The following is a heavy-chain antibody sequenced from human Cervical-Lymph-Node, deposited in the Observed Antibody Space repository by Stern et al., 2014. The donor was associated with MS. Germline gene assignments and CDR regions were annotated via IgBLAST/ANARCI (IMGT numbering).Heavy chain of an antibody. D-gene: IGHD5-18*01. V-gene: IGHV5-51*03. Sequence: QLAEPGAEVKKPGESLKISCKGSGYSFATYWIGWVRQMPGKGMEWMGSIHPGDSDTRYSPSFLAQVTISADKYIRTHHPQWSSLKASDTAMYYCARPGDDTAKYGLDVWGQGTTVTVSS. CDR3: ARPGDDTAKYGLDV. J-gene: IGHJ6*02. CDR2: IHPGDSDT. CDR1: GYSFATYW.